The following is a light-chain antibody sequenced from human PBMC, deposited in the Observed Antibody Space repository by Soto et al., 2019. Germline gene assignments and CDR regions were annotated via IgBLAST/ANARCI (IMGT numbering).Light chain of an antibody. Sequence: EIVLTQSPGTLSLSPGERATLSCRASQSVSSSYLAWYQQKPGQAPRLLIYGASSRATGIPDRFSGSGSGRDFTLTISRLEPEDFAVYYCHQYGSSPLYTFGQGTKLEIK. CDR1: QSVSSSY. CDR2: GAS. J-gene: IGKJ2*01. CDR3: HQYGSSPLYT. V-gene: IGKV3-20*01.